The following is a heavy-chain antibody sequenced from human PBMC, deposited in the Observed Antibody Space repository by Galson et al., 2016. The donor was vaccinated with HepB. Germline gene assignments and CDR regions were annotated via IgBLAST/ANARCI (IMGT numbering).Heavy chain of an antibody. D-gene: IGHD6-13*01. Sequence: SLRLSCAASGFTFSSSWMHWVRQAPGKGLVWVSRINSDGSSTNYADSVKGRFTISRDNAKNTLYLHMNSLRAEDTAVYYCAVYSFPIAAAGPARSLQHWGQGTLVTVSS. CDR1: GFTFSSSW. V-gene: IGHV3-74*01. CDR3: AVYSFPIAAAGPARSLQH. J-gene: IGHJ1*01. CDR2: INSDGSST.